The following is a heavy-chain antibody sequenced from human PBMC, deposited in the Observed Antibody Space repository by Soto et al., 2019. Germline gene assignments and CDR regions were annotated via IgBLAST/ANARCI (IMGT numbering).Heavy chain of an antibody. CDR3: ARDIGRYYDFWSGPERGGNWFDP. Sequence: ASVKVSCKASGYTFTSYAMHWVRQAPGQRLEWMGWINAGNGNTKYSQKFQGRVTITRDTSASTAYMELSSLRSEDTAVYYCARDIGRYYDFWSGPERGGNWFDPWGQGTLVTVSS. CDR2: INAGNGNT. J-gene: IGHJ5*02. D-gene: IGHD3-3*01. CDR1: GYTFTSYA. V-gene: IGHV1-3*01.